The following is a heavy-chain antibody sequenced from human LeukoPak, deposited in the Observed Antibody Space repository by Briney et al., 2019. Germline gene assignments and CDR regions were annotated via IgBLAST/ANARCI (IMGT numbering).Heavy chain of an antibody. V-gene: IGHV1-69*04. J-gene: IGHJ4*02. CDR1: GGTFSSYA. CDR3: ARGYIAVAGTYPDY. D-gene: IGHD6-19*01. Sequence: ASVKVSGKAFGGTFSSYAISWVRQAPGKGLEWMGRIIPILGIANYAQKFQGRVTITADKSTSTAYMELSSLRSEDTAVYYCARGYIAVAGTYPDYWGQGTLVTVSS. CDR2: IIPILGIA.